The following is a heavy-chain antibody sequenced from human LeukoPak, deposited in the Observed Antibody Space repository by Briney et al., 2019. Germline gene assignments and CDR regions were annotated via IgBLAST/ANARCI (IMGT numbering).Heavy chain of an antibody. Sequence: SETLSLTCTVAGGSISSYCWSWIRQPAGKGLEWIGRIYTSGSTNYNPSLKSRVTMSVDTSKTQFSLKLSSVTAADTAVYYCARESSRIQLWLTLDYWGQGTLVTVSS. CDR3: ARESSRIQLWLTLDY. CDR1: GGSISSYC. D-gene: IGHD5-18*01. V-gene: IGHV4-4*07. J-gene: IGHJ4*02. CDR2: IYTSGST.